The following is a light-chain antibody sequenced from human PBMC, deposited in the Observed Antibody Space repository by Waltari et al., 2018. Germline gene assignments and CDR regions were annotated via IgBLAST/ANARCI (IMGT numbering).Light chain of an antibody. J-gene: IGKJ2*02. CDR1: QDIGTC. V-gene: IGKV1-33*01. CDR3: QEYGNFPQCT. Sequence: QAAQDIGTCVNCYQHKQGKAHKPRIYDESYLGTWVASRCSGSGSGKDFTFNIGSLQPEGIATYYCQEYGNFPQCTFGAGTKLEIK. CDR2: DES.